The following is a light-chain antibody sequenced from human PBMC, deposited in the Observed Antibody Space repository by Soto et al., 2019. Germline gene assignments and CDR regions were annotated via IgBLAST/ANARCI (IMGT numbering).Light chain of an antibody. J-gene: IGKJ1*01. Sequence: EIVMTQSPATLSVSPGERATLSCRASQSVSSSVAWYQQRPGQAPRLLIYYASRRATGVPARFTGSGSETEFTLTISSLQSEDFAIYYCQQFHYWWTFGQGTKVDIK. V-gene: IGKV3-15*01. CDR3: QQFHYWWT. CDR2: YAS. CDR1: QSVSSS.